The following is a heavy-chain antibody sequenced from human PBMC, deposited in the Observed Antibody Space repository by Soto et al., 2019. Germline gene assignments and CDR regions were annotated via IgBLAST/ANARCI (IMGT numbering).Heavy chain of an antibody. Sequence: AGGSLRLSCAASGFTFSNAWMNWVRQAPGKGLEWVGRIKSKTDGGTTDYAAPVKGRFTISRDDSKNTLYLQMNSLKTEDTAVYYCTTAYCGGDCYSRHYYYYGMDVWGQGTTVTVSS. D-gene: IGHD2-21*02. V-gene: IGHV3-15*07. CDR1: GFTFSNAW. CDR3: TTAYCGGDCYSRHYYYYGMDV. CDR2: IKSKTDGGTT. J-gene: IGHJ6*02.